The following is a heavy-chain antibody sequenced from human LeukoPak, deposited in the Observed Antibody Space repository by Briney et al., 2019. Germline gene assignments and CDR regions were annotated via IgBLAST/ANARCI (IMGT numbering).Heavy chain of an antibody. CDR1: GFVFSDYW. CDR2: INQDGGET. V-gene: IGHV3-7*01. D-gene: IGHD2/OR15-2a*01. CDR3: ARRFFQN. J-gene: IGHJ4*02. Sequence: GGSLRLSCAASGFVFSDYWMHWVRQAPGKGLEWLANINQDGGETYYVDSVKGRFLISRDNARNSVYLQMTGLRAEDTAVYYCARRFFQNWGQGILVTVSS.